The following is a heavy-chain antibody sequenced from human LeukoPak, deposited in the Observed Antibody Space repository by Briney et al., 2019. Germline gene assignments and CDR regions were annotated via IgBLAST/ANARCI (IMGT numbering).Heavy chain of an antibody. V-gene: IGHV4-39*01. D-gene: IGHD4-23*01. CDR2: IYYSGST. CDR3: ARPSVVTAYYFDY. J-gene: IGHJ4*02. Sequence: PSETLSLTCTVSGGSISSSSYYWGWIRQPPGKGLEWIGSIYYSGSTYYNPSLKSRVTISVDTPKNQFSLKLSSVTAADTAVYYCARPSVVTAYYFDYWGQGTLVTVSS. CDR1: GGSISSSSYY.